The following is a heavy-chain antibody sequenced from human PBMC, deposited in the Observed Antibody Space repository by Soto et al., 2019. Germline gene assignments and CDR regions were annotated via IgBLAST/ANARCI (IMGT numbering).Heavy chain of an antibody. D-gene: IGHD3-22*01. CDR2: ISGSI. CDR3: VVAFDDSSGYYFVY. Sequence: QAPGKGLEWVSGISGSIGYADSVKGRFTISRDNAKNSLFLQMNSLRAGDTAVYYCVVAFDDSSGYYFVYWGQGTLVTVSS. V-gene: IGHV3-9*01. J-gene: IGHJ4*02.